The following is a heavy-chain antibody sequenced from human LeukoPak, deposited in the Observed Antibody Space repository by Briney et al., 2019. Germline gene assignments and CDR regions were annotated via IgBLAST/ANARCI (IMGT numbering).Heavy chain of an antibody. Sequence: GASVKVSCKASGYTFTSYEINWVRQATGQGLEWMGWMNPNSGNTNYAQKFQGRVTMTRNPSMSTAYMELSSLRSEDTAVYYCARRIAIKTYDPCGHRTLVTVSP. CDR3: ARRIAIKTYDP. CDR1: GYTFTSYE. V-gene: IGHV1-8*01. J-gene: IGHJ5*02. CDR2: MNPNSGNT. D-gene: IGHD6-13*01.